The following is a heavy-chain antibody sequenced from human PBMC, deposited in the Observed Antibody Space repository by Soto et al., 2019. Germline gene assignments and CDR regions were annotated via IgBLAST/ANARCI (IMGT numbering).Heavy chain of an antibody. Sequence: EVQLVESGGGLVKPGGSLRLSCAASGFTFSSYSMNWVRQAPGKGLEWVSSISSSSSYIYYADSVKGRFTISRDNAKNSLYLQMNSLRAEDTAVYYWARYVVPAAIGYYMDVWGQGTPVTVSS. D-gene: IGHD2-2*02. V-gene: IGHV3-21*01. CDR1: GFTFSSYS. J-gene: IGHJ6*03. CDR2: ISSSSSYI. CDR3: ARYVVPAAIGYYMDV.